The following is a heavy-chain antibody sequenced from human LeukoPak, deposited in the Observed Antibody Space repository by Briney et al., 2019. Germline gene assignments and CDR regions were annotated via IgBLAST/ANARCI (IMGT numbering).Heavy chain of an antibody. J-gene: IGHJ5*02. Sequence: SGPTLVKPTQTLTLTCTFSGFPLSTDGVGVGWIRQPPGKALEWLALIYWDDDKRYSPSLKSRLTITKDTSKNQVVLTMTNRDPVDTATYFCTHSPNMAVAASNWFDPWGQGTLVTVSS. V-gene: IGHV2-5*02. CDR2: IYWDDDK. D-gene: IGHD6-19*01. CDR1: GFPLSTDGVG. CDR3: THSPNMAVAASNWFDP.